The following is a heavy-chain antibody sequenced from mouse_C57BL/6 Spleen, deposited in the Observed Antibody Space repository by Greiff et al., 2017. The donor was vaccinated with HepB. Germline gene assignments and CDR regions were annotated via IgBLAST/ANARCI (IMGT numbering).Heavy chain of an antibody. J-gene: IGHJ2*01. Sequence: QVQLLQSGAELVKPGASVKLSCKASGYTFTSYWMQWVKQRPGQGLEWIGEIDPSDSYTNSNQKFKGKATLTVDTSSSTAYMQLSSLTSEDSAVYYCARGGLGRRYDFDYWGQGTTLTVSS. CDR2: IDPSDSYT. V-gene: IGHV1-50*01. CDR1: GYTFTSYW. CDR3: ARGGLGRRYDFDY. D-gene: IGHD3-3*01.